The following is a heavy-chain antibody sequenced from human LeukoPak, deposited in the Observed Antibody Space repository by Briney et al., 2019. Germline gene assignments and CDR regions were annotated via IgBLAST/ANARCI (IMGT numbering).Heavy chain of an antibody. CDR3: AMNLYGSGSYSRFDY. V-gene: IGHV1-2*02. CDR1: GYTFTDYY. Sequence: GASVKVSCKASGYTFTDYYMHWVRQAPGQGLEWMGWINPNSGGTNYAQKFQGRVTMTRDTSISTAYMELSRLRSDDTAVYYCAMNLYGSGSYSRFDYWGQGTLVTVSS. J-gene: IGHJ4*02. D-gene: IGHD3-10*01. CDR2: INPNSGGT.